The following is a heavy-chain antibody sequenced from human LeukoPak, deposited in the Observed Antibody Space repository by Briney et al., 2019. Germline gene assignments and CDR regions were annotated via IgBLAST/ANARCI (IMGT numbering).Heavy chain of an antibody. Sequence: SQTLSLTCAISGDSVSSNSAAWNWIRQPPSRGLEWLGRTYYRSKLYNDYAVSVKSRITINPDTSKNQFSLQLNSVTPEDTAVYYCVRARTVRDPYYYYGMDVWGQGTTVTVSS. CDR1: GDSVSSNSAA. D-gene: IGHD1-1*01. CDR2: TYYRSKLYN. V-gene: IGHV6-1*01. CDR3: VRARTVRDPYYYYGMDV. J-gene: IGHJ6*02.